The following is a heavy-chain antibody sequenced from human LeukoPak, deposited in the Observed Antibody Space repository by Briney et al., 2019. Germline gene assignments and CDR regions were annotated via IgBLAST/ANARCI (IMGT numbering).Heavy chain of an antibody. Sequence: GGSLRLSCAASGFTFSSYSMNWVRQAPGKGLEWVSYISSSSSTIHYADSVRGRFTISRDNAKNSLFLQMNSLRAEDTAVYYCAKDRGRRIVVVPATKWGTFDYWGQGTLVTVSS. V-gene: IGHV3-48*01. CDR2: ISSSSSTI. D-gene: IGHD2-2*01. J-gene: IGHJ4*02. CDR3: AKDRGRRIVVVPATKWGTFDY. CDR1: GFTFSSYS.